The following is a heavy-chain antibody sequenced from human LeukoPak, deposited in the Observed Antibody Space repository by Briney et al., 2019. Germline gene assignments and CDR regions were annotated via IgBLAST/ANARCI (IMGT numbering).Heavy chain of an antibody. Sequence: GGSLRLSCAASGFTFSGSAMHWVRQASGKGLEWVGRIRSKANSYATAYAASVKGRFTISRDDSKNTAYLQMNSLKTEDTAVYYCTQGGKDFWSGYSDYWGQGTLVTVSS. V-gene: IGHV3-73*01. J-gene: IGHJ4*02. CDR2: IRSKANSYAT. CDR3: TQGGKDFWSGYSDY. CDR1: GFTFSGSA. D-gene: IGHD3-3*01.